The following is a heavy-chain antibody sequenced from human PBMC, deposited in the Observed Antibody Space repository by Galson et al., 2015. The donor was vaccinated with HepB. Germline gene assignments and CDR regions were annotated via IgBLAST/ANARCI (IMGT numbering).Heavy chain of an antibody. Sequence: SETLSLTCTVSGGSISSSFWSWIRQPPGKGLEWIGYIYYSGSTSYNPSLKSRVTISVDTSKNQFSLNLSSVTAADTAVYYCASQTYYYSGMGVWGPGTTVTVSS. CDR1: GGSISSSF. CDR2: IYYSGST. V-gene: IGHV4-59*01. J-gene: IGHJ6*02. CDR3: ASQTYYYSGMGV.